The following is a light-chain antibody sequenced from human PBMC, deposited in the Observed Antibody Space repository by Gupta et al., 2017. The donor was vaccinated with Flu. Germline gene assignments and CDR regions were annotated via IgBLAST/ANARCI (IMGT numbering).Light chain of an antibody. J-gene: IGKJ3*01. CDR1: QSVSSSS. V-gene: IGKV3-20*01. CDR3: QHYGSSIFT. CDR2: GAS. Sequence: IVLTQSPGTLSLSPGERATLSCRASQSVSSSSLAWYQQKPGQAPRLLIYGASSGASGLPDRFSGSGSGTDFTLTISRLEPEDFAVYYCQHYGSSIFTFGPGTXVDIK.